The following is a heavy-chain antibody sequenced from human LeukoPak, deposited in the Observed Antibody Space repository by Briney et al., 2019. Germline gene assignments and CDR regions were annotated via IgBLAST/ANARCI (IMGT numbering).Heavy chain of an antibody. CDR2: IYYSGST. J-gene: IGHJ3*02. Sequence: SETLSLTCTVSGGSISSSSYYWGWIRQPPGKGLEWIGSIYYSGSTYYNPSLKSRVTISVDTSKNQFSLKLSSVTAADTAVYYCARHSPDTHSSSWCNHLFGIWGQGTMVTVSS. CDR3: ARHSPDTHSSSWCNHLFGI. CDR1: GGSISSSSYY. D-gene: IGHD6-13*01. V-gene: IGHV4-39*01.